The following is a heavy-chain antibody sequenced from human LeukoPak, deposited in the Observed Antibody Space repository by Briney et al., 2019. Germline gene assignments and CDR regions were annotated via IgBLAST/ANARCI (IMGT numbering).Heavy chain of an antibody. D-gene: IGHD2-2*01. CDR1: GGTFSSYA. V-gene: IGHV1-69*05. CDR3: ARAIGYCSSTSCYWFDP. CDR2: IIPIFGTA. Sequence: ASVKVSCKASGGTFSSYAISWVRQAPGQGLEWMGGIIPIFGTANYAQKFQGRVTTTTDESTSTAYMELSSLRSEDTAVYYCARAIGYCSSTSCYWFDPWGQGTLVTVSS. J-gene: IGHJ5*02.